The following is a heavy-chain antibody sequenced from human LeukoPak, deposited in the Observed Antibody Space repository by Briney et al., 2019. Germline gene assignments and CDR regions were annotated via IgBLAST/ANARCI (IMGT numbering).Heavy chain of an antibody. CDR2: IYYSGST. V-gene: IGHV4-31*03. CDR3: ASISTVTTPTSGWFNP. Sequence: SETLSLTCTVSGVSISSGGYYWSWLRQHPGKGLEWIVYIYYSGSTYYNPSLKSRVTISVDTSKKQFSLKLSSVTAPDTAVYYCASISTVTTPTSGWFNPWGQGTLVTVSS. J-gene: IGHJ5*02. D-gene: IGHD4-17*01. CDR1: GVSISSGGYY.